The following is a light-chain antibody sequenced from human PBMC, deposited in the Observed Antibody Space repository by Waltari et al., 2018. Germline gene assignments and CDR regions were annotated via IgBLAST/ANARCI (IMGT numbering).Light chain of an antibody. V-gene: IGLV2-23*02. CDR2: EDN. CDR3: CTYVGRTTFHVT. CDR1: ISDVGTYNL. J-gene: IGLJ2*01. Sequence: QSALTQPASVSGSPGQSITISCTGTISDVGTYNLVSWYQQHPGKAPKLIIYEDNKRPLGVSARLSGSKSGNTASLTISGRQAEDEADYYCCTYVGRTTFHVTFGGGTKLTVL.